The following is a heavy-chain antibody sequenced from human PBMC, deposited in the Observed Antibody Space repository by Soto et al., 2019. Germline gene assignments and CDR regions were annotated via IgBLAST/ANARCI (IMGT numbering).Heavy chain of an antibody. J-gene: IGHJ4*01. V-gene: IGHV4-59*01. CDR1: GGSMRNVY. CDR2: IFHSGNA. D-gene: IGHD2-15*01. Sequence: SETMSLTCTVSGGSMRNVYWSWIRQPPGKRMEWIGFIFHSGNAKYNPSLKSRVTISIDTSKSQFSRSLVSVNAADTAVYFCARAHAPTLPLDCWGLGTLVTVSS. CDR3: ARAHAPTLPLDC.